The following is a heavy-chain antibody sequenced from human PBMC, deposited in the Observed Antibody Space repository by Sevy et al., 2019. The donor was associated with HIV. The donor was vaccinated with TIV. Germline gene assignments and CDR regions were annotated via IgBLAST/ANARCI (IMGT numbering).Heavy chain of an antibody. Sequence: SETLSLTCTVSGGSISSYYWSWIRQPPGKGLEWIGYIYYSGSTNYNPSLKIRVPISVDTSKNQFSLRLISVTAADTAVYYCARDPGLSVPRYSGSYATGNYYYYGMDVLGHGTTVTVSS. CDR2: IYYSGST. D-gene: IGHD1-26*01. V-gene: IGHV4-59*01. CDR1: GGSISSYY. J-gene: IGHJ6*02. CDR3: ARDPGLSVPRYSGSYATGNYYYYGMDV.